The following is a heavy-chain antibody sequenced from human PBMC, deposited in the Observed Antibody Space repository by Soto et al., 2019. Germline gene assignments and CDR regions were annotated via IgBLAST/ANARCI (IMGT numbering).Heavy chain of an antibody. CDR3: ARGCSGGSCYPPRDAFDI. V-gene: IGHV4-59*01. Sequence: SETLSLTCTVSGGSISSYYWSWIRQPPGKGLEWIGYIYYSGSTNYNPSLKSRVTISVDTSKNQFSLKLSSVTAADTAVYYCARGCSGGSCYPPRDAFDIWGQGTMVTVSS. J-gene: IGHJ3*02. D-gene: IGHD2-15*01. CDR1: GGSISSYY. CDR2: IYYSGST.